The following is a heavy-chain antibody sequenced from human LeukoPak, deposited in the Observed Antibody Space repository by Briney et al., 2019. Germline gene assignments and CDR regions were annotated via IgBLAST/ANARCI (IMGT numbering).Heavy chain of an antibody. CDR1: GFTFSNYW. CDR2: IKPDGSEK. V-gene: IGHV3-7*01. Sequence: GGSLRLSCAASGFTFSNYWMDWVRQVPGKGLEWVGNIKPDGSEKNYVDSVKGRFTIPRDNARNSLYLQMDKVRAEETAVYYCARPLRFGDTSAYRALDIWGQGTLVSVSS. J-gene: IGHJ3*02. D-gene: IGHD3-22*01. CDR3: ARPLRFGDTSAYRALDI.